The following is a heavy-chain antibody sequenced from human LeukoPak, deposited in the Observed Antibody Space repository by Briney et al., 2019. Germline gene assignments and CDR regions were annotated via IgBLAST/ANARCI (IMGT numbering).Heavy chain of an antibody. CDR1: GFTFDDYA. CDR3: AKDYSSHDDAFDI. D-gene: IGHD6-19*01. CDR2: ISWNSGSI. Sequence: GRSLRLSCAASGFTFDDYAMPWVRQAPGKGLEWVSSISWNSGSIGYADSVKGRFTISRDNAKNSLYLQMNSLRAEDTALYYCAKDYSSHDDAFDIWGQGTMVTVSS. V-gene: IGHV3-9*01. J-gene: IGHJ3*02.